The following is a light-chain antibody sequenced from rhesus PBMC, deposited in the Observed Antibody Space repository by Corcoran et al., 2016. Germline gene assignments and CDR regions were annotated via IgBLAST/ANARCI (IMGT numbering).Light chain of an antibody. CDR1: QDINKW. J-gene: IGKJ1*01. V-gene: IGKV1-69*01. CDR3: QQHDTSPWT. Sequence: DIQMTQSPSSLSASIGDRVTISCRASQDINKWLAWYQQKPGKAPNLLIYRAANLETGVPSRFSGSGPRTDLTLTISSLQPEDIATYYCQQHDTSPWTFGQGTKVEI. CDR2: RAA.